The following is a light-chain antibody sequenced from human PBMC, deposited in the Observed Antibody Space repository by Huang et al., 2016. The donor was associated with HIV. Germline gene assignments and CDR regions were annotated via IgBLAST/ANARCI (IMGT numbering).Light chain of an antibody. Sequence: DIQMIQSPSSLSASVGDRVTITCRASQSISSYLNWYQQKPVKAPKLLIYAASSLQSGVPSRFSGSGAGTDFTLTSSSLPPEDFATYYCQQSYSTRWTFGQGTKVEIK. J-gene: IGKJ1*01. V-gene: IGKV1-39*01. CDR3: QQSYSTRWT. CDR1: QSISSY. CDR2: AAS.